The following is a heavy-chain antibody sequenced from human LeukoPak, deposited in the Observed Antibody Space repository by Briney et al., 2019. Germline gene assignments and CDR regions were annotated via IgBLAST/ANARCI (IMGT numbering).Heavy chain of an antibody. CDR1: GITFSNYG. CDR3: AKRGVVIRAVIIVGFHKEAYYFDY. V-gene: IGHV3-23*01. J-gene: IGHJ4*02. D-gene: IGHD3-10*01. Sequence: GGSLRLSCPVSGITFSNYGMSWVRQAPGKGLEWVAGISDGGGSRNYADSVKGRFTISRDNPKNTLYLQMNSLRAEDTDIYFCAKRGVVIRAVIIVGFHKEAYYFDYWGQGALVTVSS. CDR2: ISDGGGSR.